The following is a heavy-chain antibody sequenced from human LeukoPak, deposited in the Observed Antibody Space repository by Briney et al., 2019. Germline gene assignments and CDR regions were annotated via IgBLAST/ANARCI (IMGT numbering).Heavy chain of an antibody. D-gene: IGHD6-13*01. CDR2: ISPDGSRT. CDR1: GFTFSRYW. V-gene: IGHV3-74*01. Sequence: GGSLRLSCAASGFTFSRYWMHWVRQAPGKGLVWVSRISPDGSRTTYADSVKGRFTISRDNAKNTVYLQMNSLRAEDTAVYYCARDGPFKGGYSSSWYQRWFDPWGQGTLVTVSS. J-gene: IGHJ5*02. CDR3: ARDGPFKGGYSSSWYQRWFDP.